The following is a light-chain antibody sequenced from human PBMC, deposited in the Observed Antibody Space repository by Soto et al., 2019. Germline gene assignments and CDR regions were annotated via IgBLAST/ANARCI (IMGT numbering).Light chain of an antibody. CDR2: GAS. Sequence: EIVLTQSPGTLSLSPGERATLSCRASQSVSGTYLAWYQQKPGQPPRLLIYGASSRATGIPDRFSGSGSGTDFTLTISRLEPEDFAVYYCQQFGSSPPMYTFGQGTKLEIK. J-gene: IGKJ2*01. CDR3: QQFGSSPPMYT. V-gene: IGKV3-20*01. CDR1: QSVSGTY.